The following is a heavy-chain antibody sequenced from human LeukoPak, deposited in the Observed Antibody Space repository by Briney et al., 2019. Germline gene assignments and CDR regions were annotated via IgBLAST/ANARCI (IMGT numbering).Heavy chain of an antibody. Sequence: GASVKVSCKASGYTFTSYDINWVRQATGQGLEWMGWMNPNSGKTGYAQKFQGRVTMTRNTSISTAYMELSSLRSEDTAVYYCARETYSNILTGTDYWGPGTLVTVSS. CDR3: ARETYSNILTGTDY. D-gene: IGHD3-9*01. V-gene: IGHV1-8*01. CDR1: GYTFTSYD. CDR2: MNPNSGKT. J-gene: IGHJ4*02.